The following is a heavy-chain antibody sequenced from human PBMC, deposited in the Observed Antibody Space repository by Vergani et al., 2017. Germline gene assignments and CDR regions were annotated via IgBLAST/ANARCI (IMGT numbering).Heavy chain of an antibody. CDR3: AKDARMRAFDI. V-gene: IGHV4-39*02. CDR1: GGSISSSSYY. CDR2: IYYSGST. Sequence: QLQLQESGPGLVKPSETLSLTCTVSGGSISSSSYYWGWIRQPPGKGLEWIGSIYYSGSTYYNPSLKSRVTISVDTSKNQFSLKLSSVTAADTAVYYCAKDARMRAFDIWGQGTMVTVSS. J-gene: IGHJ3*02. D-gene: IGHD2-8*01.